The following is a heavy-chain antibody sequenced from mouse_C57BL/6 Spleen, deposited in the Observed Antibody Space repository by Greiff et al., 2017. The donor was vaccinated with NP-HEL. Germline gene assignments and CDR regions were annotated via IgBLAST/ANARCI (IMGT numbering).Heavy chain of an antibody. D-gene: IGHD1-1*01. J-gene: IGHJ1*03. CDR1: GYSFTGYF. Sequence: VQLQQSGPELVKPGDSVKISCKASGYSFTGYFMNWVMQSHGKSLEWIGRINPYNGDTFYNQKFKGKATLTVDKSSSTAHMELRSLTSEDSAVYYCARHGSSWYFDVWGTGTTVTVSS. V-gene: IGHV1-20*01. CDR3: ARHGSSWYFDV. CDR2: INPYNGDT.